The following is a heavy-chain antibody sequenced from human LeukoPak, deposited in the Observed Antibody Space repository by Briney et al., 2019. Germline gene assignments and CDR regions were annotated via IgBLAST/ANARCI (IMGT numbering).Heavy chain of an antibody. CDR2: IKQGGSEK. Sequence: GGSLRLSCAASGFTFSRFWMSWVRQAPGKGLEWVTNIKQGGSEKYYVDSVKGRFTISRDNAKNSLYLQMNSLRAEDTAVFYCARDGTYTDYDPDFDIWGQGTLVTVSS. J-gene: IGHJ4*02. CDR1: GFTFSRFW. D-gene: IGHD5-12*01. V-gene: IGHV3-7*04. CDR3: ARDGTYTDYDPDFDI.